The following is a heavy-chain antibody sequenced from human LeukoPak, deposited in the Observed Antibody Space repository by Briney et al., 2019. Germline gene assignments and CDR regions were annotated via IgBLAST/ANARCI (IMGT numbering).Heavy chain of an antibody. Sequence: ASVKVSCKASGYTFTSYDINWVRQATGQGLEWMGWMNPNSGNTGYAQKFQGRVTMTRNTSISTAYMELRSLRPDDTAVYYCAREGQYGDYVHFQHWGQGTLVTVSS. D-gene: IGHD4-17*01. CDR2: MNPNSGNT. CDR1: GYTFTSYD. CDR3: AREGQYGDYVHFQH. J-gene: IGHJ1*01. V-gene: IGHV1-8*01.